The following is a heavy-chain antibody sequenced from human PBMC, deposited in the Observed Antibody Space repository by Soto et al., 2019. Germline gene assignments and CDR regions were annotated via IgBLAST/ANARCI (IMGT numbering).Heavy chain of an antibody. Sequence: SETLSLTCTVSGGSVSSGRNYWNWIRQPPGKGLEWIGYMYYSGSTNYNPSLKSRVTISVDTSKNQFSLKLTSVTAADTAVYYCARGSHCGGDCYSGYYYYYGMDVWGQGTTGTVS. D-gene: IGHD2-21*02. CDR2: MYYSGST. CDR3: ARGSHCGGDCYSGYYYYYGMDV. V-gene: IGHV4-61*01. CDR1: GGSVSSGRNY. J-gene: IGHJ6*02.